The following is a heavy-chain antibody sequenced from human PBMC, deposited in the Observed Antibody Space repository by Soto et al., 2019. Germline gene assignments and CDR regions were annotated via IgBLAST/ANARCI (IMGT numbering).Heavy chain of an antibody. CDR3: ARDRGTYGPVPGRWFDP. V-gene: IGHV3-7*01. D-gene: IGHD3-10*01. CDR1: GFTFSSYW. J-gene: IGHJ5*02. Sequence: QPGGSLRLSCAASGFTFSSYWMSWVRQAPGKGLEWVANIKQDGSEKYYVDSVKGRFTISRDNAKNSLYLQMNSLRAEDTAVYYCARDRGTYGPVPGRWFDPWGQGTLVTVSS. CDR2: IKQDGSEK.